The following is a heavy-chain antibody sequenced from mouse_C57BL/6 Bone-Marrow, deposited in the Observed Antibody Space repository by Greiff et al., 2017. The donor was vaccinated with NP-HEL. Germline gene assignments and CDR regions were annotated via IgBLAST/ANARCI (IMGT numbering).Heavy chain of an antibody. J-gene: IGHJ1*03. CDR1: RYTFTSYG. CDR3: ARGSLFITTVVATWYFDV. Sequence: QVHVKQSGAELARPGASVKLSCKASRYTFTSYGISWVKQRTGQGLEWIGEIYPRSGNTYYNEKFKGKATLTADKSSSTAYMELRSLTSEDSAVYFCARGSLFITTVVATWYFDVWGTGTTVTVSS. V-gene: IGHV1-81*01. D-gene: IGHD1-1*01. CDR2: IYPRSGNT.